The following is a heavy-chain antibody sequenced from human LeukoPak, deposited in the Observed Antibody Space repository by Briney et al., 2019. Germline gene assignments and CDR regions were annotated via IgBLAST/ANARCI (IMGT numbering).Heavy chain of an antibody. J-gene: IGHJ4*02. CDR1: GGTFSSYA. D-gene: IGHD4-17*01. V-gene: IGHV1-69*13. CDR2: IIPIFGTA. CDR3: ARASTVTTWRLDY. Sequence: SVKVSCKASGGTFSSYAISWVRQAPGQGLEWMGGIIPIFGTANYAQKFQSRVTITADESTSTAYMELSSLRSEDTAVYYCARASTVTTWRLDYWGQGTLVTVSS.